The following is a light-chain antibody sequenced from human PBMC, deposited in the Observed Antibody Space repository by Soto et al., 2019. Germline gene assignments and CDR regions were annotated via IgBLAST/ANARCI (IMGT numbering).Light chain of an antibody. CDR2: GAS. Sequence: ETVMTQSPVTLAASPGDRVTLSCGASQSVSTNLAWYQQKPCQAPRLLIYGASTTATGIPARFSGSGSGTEFTLTISSLQSGDFAVYYCQQYDNWPPWTFGQGTKVDI. CDR3: QQYDNWPPWT. V-gene: IGKV3-15*01. J-gene: IGKJ1*01. CDR1: QSVSTN.